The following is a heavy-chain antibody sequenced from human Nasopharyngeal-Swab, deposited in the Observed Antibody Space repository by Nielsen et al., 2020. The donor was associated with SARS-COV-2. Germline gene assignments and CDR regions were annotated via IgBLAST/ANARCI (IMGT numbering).Heavy chain of an antibody. CDR1: GFTFSSYA. J-gene: IGHJ3*02. Sequence: GESLKISCAASGFTFSSYAMHWVRQAPGKGLEWVAVISYDGSNKYYADSVKGRFTISRDNSKNTLYLQMNSLRSDDTAVYYCASLLRYFDWLLLSTPSDAFDIWGQGTMVTVSS. V-gene: IGHV3-30-3*01. CDR2: ISYDGSNK. CDR3: ASLLRYFDWLLLSTPSDAFDI. D-gene: IGHD3-9*01.